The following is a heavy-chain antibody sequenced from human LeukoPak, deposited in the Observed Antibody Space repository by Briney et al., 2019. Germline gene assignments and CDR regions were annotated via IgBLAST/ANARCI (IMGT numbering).Heavy chain of an antibody. V-gene: IGHV3-33*01. D-gene: IGHD6-13*01. CDR1: GFKFSNYA. J-gene: IGHJ4*02. CDR3: ARGLPAYSSSWFFSFAAY. Sequence: PGGSLRLSYVASGFKFSNYAMQWLRQAPGKGLEWVAVIWYDGSNIHYVDSVKGRFTISRDNSKDTLYLQMDGLRADDTAVYYCARGLPAYSSSWFFSFAAYWGQGTLVTVSS. CDR2: IWYDGSNI.